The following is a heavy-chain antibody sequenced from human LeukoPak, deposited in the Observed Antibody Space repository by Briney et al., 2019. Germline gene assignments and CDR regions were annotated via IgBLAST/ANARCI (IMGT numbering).Heavy chain of an antibody. Sequence: SETLSLTCRVSGASISGYYWSWIRQPPGKGLEWIGHMYYSGGTTYNPSLKSRVSISLDTSKKHFSLKLSSVTAADTAVYYCAGTGLFFDYWSQGALVTVSS. CDR1: GASISGYY. CDR3: AGTGLFFDY. J-gene: IGHJ4*02. CDR2: MYYSGGT. V-gene: IGHV4-59*01. D-gene: IGHD7-27*01.